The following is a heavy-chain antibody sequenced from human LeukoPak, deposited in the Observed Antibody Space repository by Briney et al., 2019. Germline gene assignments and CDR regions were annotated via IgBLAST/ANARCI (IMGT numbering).Heavy chain of an antibody. V-gene: IGHV3-23*01. Sequence: SGGSLRLSCAASGFTFSTYAMTWVRQAPGKGLEWIASINGRGGSTDYADSVEGRFTISRDNSKDTLYLQMNNLRAEDTATYYCAKVMVVASTTARGWFDAWGQGTLVTVSS. CDR2: INGRGGST. CDR3: AKVMVVASTTARGWFDA. J-gene: IGHJ5*02. D-gene: IGHD2-8*01. CDR1: GFTFSTYA.